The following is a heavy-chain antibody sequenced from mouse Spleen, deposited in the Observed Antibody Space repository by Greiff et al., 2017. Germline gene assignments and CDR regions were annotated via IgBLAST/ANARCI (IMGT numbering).Heavy chain of an antibody. CDR1: GFTFSDYG. CDR2: ISNLAYSI. J-gene: IGHJ4*01. V-gene: IGHV5-15*01. Sequence: EVKLVESGGGLVQPGGSLKLSCAASGFTFSDYGMAWVRQAPRKGPEWVAFISNLAYSIYYADTVTGRFTISRENAKNTLYLEMSSLRSEDTAMYYCARLYYGTLYAMDYWGQGTSVTVSS. CDR3: ARLYYGTLYAMDY. D-gene: IGHD1-1*01.